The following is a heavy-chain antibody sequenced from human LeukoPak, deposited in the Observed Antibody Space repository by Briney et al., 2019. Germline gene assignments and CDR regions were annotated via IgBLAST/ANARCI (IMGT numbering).Heavy chain of an antibody. CDR3: EKDKGDYYVWGSYRYQILYFDS. CDR1: GFTFDDYA. D-gene: IGHD3-16*02. Sequence: QTGGSLRLSCAASGFTFDDYAMHWVRQAPGKGLEWVSGISWNSGSIGYADSVKGRFTISRDNAKNSLYLQMNSLRAEDTALYYCEKDKGDYYVWGSYRYQILYFDSWGQGTLVT. J-gene: IGHJ4*02. CDR2: ISWNSGSI. V-gene: IGHV3-9*01.